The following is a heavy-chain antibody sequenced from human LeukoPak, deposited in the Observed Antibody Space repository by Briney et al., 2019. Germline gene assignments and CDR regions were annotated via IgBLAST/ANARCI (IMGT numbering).Heavy chain of an antibody. CDR2: IIPIFGTA. J-gene: IGHJ6*03. Sequence: SVKVSCKASGGTFSSYAISWVRQAPGQGLEWMGGIIPIFGTANYAQKFQGRVTITAGESTSTAYMELSSLRSEDTAVYYCARLVEKLGYCSGGSCYDNYYYYMDVWGKGTTVTVSS. V-gene: IGHV1-69*01. CDR3: ARLVEKLGYCSGGSCYDNYYYYMDV. CDR1: GGTFSSYA. D-gene: IGHD2-15*01.